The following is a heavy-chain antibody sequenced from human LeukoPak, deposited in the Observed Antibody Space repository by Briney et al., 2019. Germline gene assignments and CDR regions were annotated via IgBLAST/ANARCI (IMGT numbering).Heavy chain of an antibody. J-gene: IGHJ4*02. CDR1: GGSISSYY. D-gene: IGHD2-15*01. CDR2: IYYSGST. Sequence: PSETLSLTCTVSGGSISSYYWSWIRQPPGKGLEWIGYIYYSGSTYYNPSLKSRVTISVDTSKNQFSLKLSSVTAADTAVYSCARDHGLGGGFDYWGQGTLVTVSS. CDR3: ARDHGLGGGFDY. V-gene: IGHV4-59*12.